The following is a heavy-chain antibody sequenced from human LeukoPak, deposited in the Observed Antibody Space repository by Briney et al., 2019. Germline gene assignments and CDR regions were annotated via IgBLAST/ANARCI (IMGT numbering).Heavy chain of an antibody. CDR3: TTAGDGGSWEVDY. CDR1: GFTFSNAW. V-gene: IGHV3-15*01. D-gene: IGHD2-15*01. J-gene: IGHJ4*02. CDR2: IKSKTDGGTT. Sequence: GGSLRLSCAASGFTFSNAWMSWVRQAPGKGLEWVGRIKSKTDGGTTDYAAPVKGRFTISRDDSKNTLYLQMNSLKTEDTAVYYCTTAGDGGSWEVDYWGQGTLVTVSS.